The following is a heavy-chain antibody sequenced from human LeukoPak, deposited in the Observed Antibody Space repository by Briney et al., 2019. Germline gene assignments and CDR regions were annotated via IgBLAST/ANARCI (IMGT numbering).Heavy chain of an antibody. J-gene: IGHJ3*02. V-gene: IGHV3-23*01. D-gene: IGHD6-13*01. Sequence: GGSLRLSCAGSGFSFSTYAMSWVRQAPGKGLKWVSGISGSGGSTYYADSVRGRFTISRDNSKNTFYLQMNSLRAEDTAVYYCAKDYLGSSNAFDTWGQGTMVTVSP. CDR3: AKDYLGSSNAFDT. CDR1: GFSFSTYA. CDR2: ISGSGGST.